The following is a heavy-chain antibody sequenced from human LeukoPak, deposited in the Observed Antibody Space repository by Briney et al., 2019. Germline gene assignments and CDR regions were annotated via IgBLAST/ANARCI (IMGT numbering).Heavy chain of an antibody. Sequence: SSVKVSCKASGGTFSSYAISWVRQAPGQGLEWMGGIIPIFGTANYAQKFQGRVTITADESTSTAYMELSSLRSEDTAVYYCARGHDYSYYFDYWGQGTLVTVSS. CDR3: ARGHDYSYYFDY. V-gene: IGHV1-69*01. CDR1: GGTFSSYA. D-gene: IGHD4-11*01. CDR2: IIPIFGTA. J-gene: IGHJ4*02.